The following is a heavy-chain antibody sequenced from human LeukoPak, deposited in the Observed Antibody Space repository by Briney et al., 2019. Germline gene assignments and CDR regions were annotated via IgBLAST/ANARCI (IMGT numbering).Heavy chain of an antibody. J-gene: IGHJ3*02. CDR3: ARENPGVVAATNAFDI. Sequence: GGSLRLSCAASGFTFSDYYMSWIRQAPGKGLEWVSYISSSGSTIYYADSVKGRFTISRDNAKNSLYLQMNSLRAEDTAVYYCARENPGVVAATNAFDIWGQGTMVTVSS. CDR2: ISSSGSTI. D-gene: IGHD2-15*01. V-gene: IGHV3-11*01. CDR1: GFTFSDYY.